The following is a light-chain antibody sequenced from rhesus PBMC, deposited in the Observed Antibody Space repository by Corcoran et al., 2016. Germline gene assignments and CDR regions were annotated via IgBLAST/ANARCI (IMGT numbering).Light chain of an antibody. Sequence: DIQLTQSPSSLSASVGDRVTITCRASQGISSYLAWYQQKSGKAPKLLIYDASNLQSGGPSRFSGSGSGTEFTLTISSLQPEDFATYYGQQRNSYPLTFGGGTRVEIK. CDR2: DAS. V-gene: IGKV1-38*01. J-gene: IGKJ4*01. CDR1: QGISSY. CDR3: QQRNSYPLT.